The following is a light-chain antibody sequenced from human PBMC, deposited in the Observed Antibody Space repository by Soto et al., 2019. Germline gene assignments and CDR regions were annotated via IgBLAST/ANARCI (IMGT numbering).Light chain of an antibody. V-gene: IGKV3-20*01. CDR3: QQYGSSQII. CDR1: QSLTNPY. J-gene: IGKJ5*01. CDR2: DIS. Sequence: ENVLTQSPGTLSLSPGDRATLFFRARQSLTNPYIAWYQQKPGQAPRLLIYDISSRATGIPDRFSGSVSGTDCTLTITRLEPEDVAVFYCQQYGSSQIIFGQGTRLEIK.